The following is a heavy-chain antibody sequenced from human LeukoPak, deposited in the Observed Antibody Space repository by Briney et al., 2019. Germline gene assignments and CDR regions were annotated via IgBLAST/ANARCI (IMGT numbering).Heavy chain of an antibody. J-gene: IGHJ6*03. CDR3: ARGTTTYYYYCYMDV. CDR1: GFTFSSYG. V-gene: IGHV3-33*01. Sequence: GRSLRLSCAAPGFTFSSYGMPWVRQAPGKGLAWVAVIWYDGSNKYYADSVKGRFTISRDNSKNTLYLQMNSLRAEDTAVYYCARGTTTYYYYCYMDVWGKGTTVTVSS. CDR2: IWYDGSNK. D-gene: IGHD1-7*01.